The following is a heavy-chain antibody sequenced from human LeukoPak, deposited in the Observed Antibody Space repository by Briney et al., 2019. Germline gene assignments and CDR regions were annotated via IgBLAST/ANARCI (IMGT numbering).Heavy chain of an antibody. CDR3: ARRNQLGNYFDY. V-gene: IGHV4-4*08. D-gene: IGHD2-2*01. CDR2: IYTSGST. CDR1: GGSISSHY. J-gene: IGHJ4*02. Sequence: SETLSLTCTVSGGSISSHYWSWIRQPPGKGLEWIGYIYTSGSTNYNPSLKSRVTISVDTSKNQFSLKLSSVTAADTAVYYCARRNQLGNYFDYWGQGTLVTVSS.